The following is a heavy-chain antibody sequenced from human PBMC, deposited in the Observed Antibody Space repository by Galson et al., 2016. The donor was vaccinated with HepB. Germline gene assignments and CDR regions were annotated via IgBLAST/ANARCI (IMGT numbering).Heavy chain of an antibody. D-gene: IGHD6-19*01. J-gene: IGHJ4*02. Sequence: SLRLSCAASGFTFSRYGMHWVRQAPGEGLESVAFIWYDGTNKFYADSVKGRFTISRDNSKNTLYLQLNSLRAEDTAVYYCAREDPNIAVAALDCWGQGTLVTVSS. CDR1: GFTFSRYG. CDR3: AREDPNIAVAALDC. CDR2: IWYDGTNK. V-gene: IGHV3-33*01.